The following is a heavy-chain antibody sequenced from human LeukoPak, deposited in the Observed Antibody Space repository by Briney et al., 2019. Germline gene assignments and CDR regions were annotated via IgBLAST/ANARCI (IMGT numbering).Heavy chain of an antibody. CDR3: AKDLEQSYSGWSASYDA. D-gene: IGHD6-19*01. Sequence: PGGSLRLSCAASGFTFSSYAMSWVRQVPGKRLEWVSAISSGAGTTGYADSVEGRFTISRVNSKSAIYLQMNSLRVEDTAVYYCAKDLEQSYSGWSASYDAWGQGTLVTVSS. CDR2: ISSGAGTT. V-gene: IGHV3-23*01. CDR1: GFTFSSYA. J-gene: IGHJ5*02.